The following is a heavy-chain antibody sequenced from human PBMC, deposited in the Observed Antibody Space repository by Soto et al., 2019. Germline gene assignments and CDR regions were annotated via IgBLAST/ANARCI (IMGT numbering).Heavy chain of an antibody. D-gene: IGHD4-17*01. CDR3: ARAFRLRLDN. V-gene: IGHV1-69*13. CDR1: GGTFSSYA. CDR2: IIPIFGTA. J-gene: IGHJ4*02. Sequence: GASVKVSCKASGGTFSSYAISWVRQAPGQGVEWMGGIIPIFGTANYAQKFQGRVTITADESTSTAYMELSSLRSEDTAVYYCARAFRLRLDNWGQGTLVTVSS.